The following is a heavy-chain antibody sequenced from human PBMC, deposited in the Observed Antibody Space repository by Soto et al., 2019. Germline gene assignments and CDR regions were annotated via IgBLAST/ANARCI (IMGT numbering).Heavy chain of an antibody. CDR1: GFPFTGYA. CDR2: ISGHGDAT. Sequence: EVQLLESGGGLVQPGGSLRLSCAASGFPFTGYAMSWVRQAPGKGLEWVSAISGHGDATFYADSAKGRFTISRDNSKNMLYLHMNSLRAEDTALYYCANSRVSMVRGLIIIPNYWGQGTLVTVSS. J-gene: IGHJ4*02. D-gene: IGHD3-10*01. CDR3: ANSRVSMVRGLIIIPNY. V-gene: IGHV3-23*01.